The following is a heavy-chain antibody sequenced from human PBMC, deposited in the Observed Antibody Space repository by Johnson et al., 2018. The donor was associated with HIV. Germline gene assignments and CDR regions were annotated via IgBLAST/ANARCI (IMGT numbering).Heavy chain of an antibody. D-gene: IGHD5-12*01. V-gene: IGHV3-74*02. CDR3: ARGQTAYSGYDVPLDI. CDR1: GFTFSSYW. Sequence: VQLVESGGGVERPGGSLRLSCVGSGFTFSSYWMHWVRQAPGKGLVWVSRINSDGSSTSYADSVKGRFTIARDNAKNTLYLQMNSLRVEDTAVYYCARGQTAYSGYDVPLDIWGQGTMVTVSS. CDR2: INSDGSST. J-gene: IGHJ3*02.